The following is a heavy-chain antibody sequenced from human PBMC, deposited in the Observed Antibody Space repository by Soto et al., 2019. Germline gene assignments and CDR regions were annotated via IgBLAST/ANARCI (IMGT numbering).Heavy chain of an antibody. J-gene: IGHJ6*02. D-gene: IGHD6-19*01. Sequence: SETLSLTCTVSGGSISSYYWSWIRQPPGKGLEWIGCIYYSGSTNYNPSLKSRVTISVDTSKNQFSLKLSSVTAADTAVYYCARDQAVADPAYGMDVWGQGTTVTVSS. CDR1: GGSISSYY. V-gene: IGHV4-59*01. CDR2: IYYSGST. CDR3: ARDQAVADPAYGMDV.